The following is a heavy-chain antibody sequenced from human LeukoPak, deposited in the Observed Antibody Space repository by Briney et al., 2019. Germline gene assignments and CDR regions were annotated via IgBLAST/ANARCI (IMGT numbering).Heavy chain of an antibody. CDR2: ISSSGSTI. Sequence: PGGSLRLSCAASGFTFSDYYMSWIRQAPGKGLEWVSYISSSGSTIYYADSVKGRFTISRDNAKNSLYLQMNSLRAEDTAVYYCASPLYYYDSSGSPVAIDYWGQGTLVTVSS. J-gene: IGHJ4*02. V-gene: IGHV3-11*04. CDR1: GFTFSDYY. CDR3: ASPLYYYDSSGSPVAIDY. D-gene: IGHD3-22*01.